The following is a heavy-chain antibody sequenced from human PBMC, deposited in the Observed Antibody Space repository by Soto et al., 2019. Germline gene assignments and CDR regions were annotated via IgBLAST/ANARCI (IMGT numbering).Heavy chain of an antibody. D-gene: IGHD6-19*01. CDR1: GGSISSYY. J-gene: IGHJ5*02. Sequence: SETLSLTCTVSGGSISSYYWSWIRQPPGKGLEWIGYIYYSGSTNYNPSLKSRVTISVDTSKNQFSLKLSSVTAEDTAVYYCAKDPHSSGWRALNWFDPWGQGTLVTVSS. V-gene: IGHV4-59*12. CDR3: AKDPHSSGWRALNWFDP. CDR2: IYYSGST.